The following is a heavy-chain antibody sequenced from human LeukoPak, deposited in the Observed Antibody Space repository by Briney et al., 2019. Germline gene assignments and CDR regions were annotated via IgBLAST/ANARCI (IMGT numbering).Heavy chain of an antibody. D-gene: IGHD2-15*01. CDR3: ARDLGSGGSCYRN. CDR1: GFTFSSYS. J-gene: IGHJ4*02. V-gene: IGHV3-74*01. CDR2: INSDGSST. Sequence: PGGSLRLSCAASGFTFSSYSMIWVRQAPGKGLVWVSRINSDGSSTNYADSVKGRFTISRDNAKNTLYLQMNSLRAEDTAVYYCARDLGSGGSCYRNWGQGTLVTVSS.